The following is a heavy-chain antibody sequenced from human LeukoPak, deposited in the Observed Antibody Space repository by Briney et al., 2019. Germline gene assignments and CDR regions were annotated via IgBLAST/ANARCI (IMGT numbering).Heavy chain of an antibody. CDR1: GYTFTSYD. J-gene: IGHJ5*02. D-gene: IGHD3-3*01. V-gene: IGHV1-8*01. CDR2: MNPNSGNT. Sequence: ASVKVSCKASGYTFTSYDINWVRQATGQGLEWTGWMNPNSGNTGYAQKFQGRVTMTRNTSISTAYMELSSLRSEDTAVYYCARLHCDFWSGPNWFDPWGQGTLVTVSS. CDR3: ARLHCDFWSGPNWFDP.